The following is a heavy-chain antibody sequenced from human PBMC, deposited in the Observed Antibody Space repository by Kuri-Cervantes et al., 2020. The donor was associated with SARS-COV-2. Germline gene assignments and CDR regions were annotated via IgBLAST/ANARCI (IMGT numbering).Heavy chain of an antibody. CDR2: IYYSGST. CDR3: ARDLLVGRSCSSTSCYRPPGY. Sequence: GSLRLSCTVSGGSISSSSYFWGWIRQPPGKGLEWIGSIYYSGSTYYNPSLKSRVTISVDTSKNQFSLKLSSVTAADTAVYYCARDLLVGRSCSSTSCYRPPGYWGQGTLVTVSS. V-gene: IGHV4-39*02. CDR1: GGSISSSSYF. D-gene: IGHD2-2*02. J-gene: IGHJ4*02.